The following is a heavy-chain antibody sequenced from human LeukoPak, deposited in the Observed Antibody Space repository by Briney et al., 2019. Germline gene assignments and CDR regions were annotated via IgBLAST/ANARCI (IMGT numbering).Heavy chain of an antibody. CDR1: GGTFSNYA. CDR3: ARGAIVVVPAAMREYYYGMDV. V-gene: IGHV1-69*13. D-gene: IGHD2-2*01. CDR2: IIRIFGTA. Sequence: SVTVSCMSSGGTFSNYAISWVRQATGQGLEWMGGIIRIFGTANYAQKFQGRVTITADESTSTAYMELSSLRSEDTAVYYCARGAIVVVPAAMREYYYGMDVWGQGTTVTVSS. J-gene: IGHJ6*02.